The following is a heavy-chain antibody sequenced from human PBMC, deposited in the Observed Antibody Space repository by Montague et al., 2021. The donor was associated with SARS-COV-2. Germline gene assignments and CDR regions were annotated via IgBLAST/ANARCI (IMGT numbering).Heavy chain of an antibody. CDR1: GGSLNNYF. Sequence: SETLSLTCTVSGGSLNNYFWSWIRQPPGKGLEWVGYISDSGSTKYNPSLQSRVTISVDTARNQFSLKLRSVTAADTAFYYCARVERSGPGEYWGQGILVTVSS. V-gene: IGHV4-59*08. J-gene: IGHJ4*02. CDR3: ARVERSGPGEY. D-gene: IGHD3-10*01. CDR2: ISDSGST.